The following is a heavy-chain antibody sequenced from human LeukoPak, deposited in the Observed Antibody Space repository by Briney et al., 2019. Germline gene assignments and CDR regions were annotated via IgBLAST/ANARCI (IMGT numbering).Heavy chain of an antibody. CDR3: ARTPIAAHPVRY. V-gene: IGHV3-11*06. CDR2: ISSSSSST. Sequence: AGGSLRLSCAASGFPFHHYYMSWIRQAPGKGLEWVSYISSSSSSTNYAASVKGRFTISRDNAKNSLNLQINSLRAEDTAVYYCARTPIAAHPVRYWGQGTLVTVSS. J-gene: IGHJ4*02. CDR1: GFPFHHYY. D-gene: IGHD6-13*01.